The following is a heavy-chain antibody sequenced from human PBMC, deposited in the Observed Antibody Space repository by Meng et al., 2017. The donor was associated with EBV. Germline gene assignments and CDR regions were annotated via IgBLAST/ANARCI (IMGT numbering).Heavy chain of an antibody. CDR2: IIPAGGNT. V-gene: IGHV1-46*01. Sequence: VPVVQAGSAVKKPGSSGKVPSKASGYTFTSYYLHWVRHAPGQGLEWMGIIIPAGGNTNYAQKFRGRFTMTRDTSTSTVYMDLSILTSEDTAVYYCVRELVGGTFDYWGQGTLVTGSS. CDR3: VRELVGGTFDY. J-gene: IGHJ4*02. CDR1: GYTFTSYY. D-gene: IGHD1/OR15-1a*01.